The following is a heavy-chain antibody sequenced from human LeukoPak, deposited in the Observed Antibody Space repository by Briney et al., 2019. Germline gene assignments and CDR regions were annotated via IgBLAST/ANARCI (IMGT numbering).Heavy chain of an antibody. J-gene: IGHJ4*02. V-gene: IGHV4-61*01. Sequence: SSETLSLTCTVSGGSISSGSYYWSWIRQPPGKGLEWIGYIYYSGSTNYNPSLKSRVTISIDTSKNQFSLKLSSVTAADTAVYYCARDPPNIVATDYFDYWGQGTLVTVSS. CDR2: IYYSGST. CDR1: GGSISSGSYY. D-gene: IGHD5-12*01. CDR3: ARDPPNIVATDYFDY.